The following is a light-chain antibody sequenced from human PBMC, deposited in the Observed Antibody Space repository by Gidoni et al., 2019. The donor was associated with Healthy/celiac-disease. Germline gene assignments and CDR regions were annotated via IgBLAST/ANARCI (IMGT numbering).Light chain of an antibody. V-gene: IGKV3-11*01. CDR2: DAS. CDR1: QSVSSY. CDR3: QQRSNWPTEIT. Sequence: IVLTQSPSTLSLSPGARATLSCRASQSVSSYLAWYQQKPGQATRLLIYDASNRSTGIQARFSGSGSGTELTLTISSLELEDVAVYYCQQRSNWPTEITFGQXTRLEIK. J-gene: IGKJ5*01.